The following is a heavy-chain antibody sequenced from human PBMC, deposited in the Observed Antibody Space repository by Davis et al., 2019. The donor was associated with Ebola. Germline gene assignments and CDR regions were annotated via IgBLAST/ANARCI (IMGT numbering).Heavy chain of an antibody. Sequence: GGSLRLSCAASGFTFSSYWMSWVRQAPGKGLEWVANIKQDGSEKYYVDSVKGRFTISRDNSKNTLYLQMNSLRAEDTAVYYCARRVGSSWGWFDPWGQGTLVTVSS. D-gene: IGHD6-13*01. V-gene: IGHV3-7*03. CDR2: IKQDGSEK. CDR3: ARRVGSSWGWFDP. J-gene: IGHJ5*02. CDR1: GFTFSSYW.